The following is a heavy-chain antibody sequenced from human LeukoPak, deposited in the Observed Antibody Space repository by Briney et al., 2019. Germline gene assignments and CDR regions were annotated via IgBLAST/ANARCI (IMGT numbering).Heavy chain of an antibody. J-gene: IGHJ4*02. D-gene: IGHD4/OR15-4a*01. CDR3: ARETEPLDYGDSTNLDY. Sequence: PGGSLRLSCAASGFTFSSYSMNWVRQAPGKGLEWVAFIDSRTGNIYYADSVKGRFSISRDNAKDSAYLQMNSLRADDTAVYYCARETEPLDYGDSTNLDYWGQGTLVTVSS. V-gene: IGHV3-21*01. CDR1: GFTFSSYS. CDR2: IDSRTGNI.